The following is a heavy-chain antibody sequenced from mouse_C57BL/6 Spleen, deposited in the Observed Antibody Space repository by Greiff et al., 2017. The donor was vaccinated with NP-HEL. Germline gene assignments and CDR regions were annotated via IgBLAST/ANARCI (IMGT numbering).Heavy chain of an antibody. V-gene: IGHV3-3*01. Sequence: EVQLVESGPSLVRPSQTLSLTCTVTGFSINSDCYWFWIRQLPGNKLEYIGFTFYSGITYYNPSLESRTYITRDTSKNQFSLKLSSVTTEDTATYYCAREPLLLKGAMDYWGQGTSVTVSS. J-gene: IGHJ4*01. D-gene: IGHD1-1*01. CDR3: AREPLLLKGAMDY. CDR1: GFSINSDCY. CDR2: TFYSGIT.